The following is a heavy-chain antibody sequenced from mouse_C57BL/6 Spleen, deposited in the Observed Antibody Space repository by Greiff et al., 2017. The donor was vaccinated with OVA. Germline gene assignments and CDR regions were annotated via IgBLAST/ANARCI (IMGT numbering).Heavy chain of an antibody. D-gene: IGHD1-1*01. Sequence: QVQLKESGPELVKPGASVKLSCKASGYTFTSYDINWVKQRPGQGLEWLGWIYPRDGSTKYNEKFKGKATLTVDTSSLTAYMELRRLTSEDPAVYFCARSNYYGSSSAWFAYWGQGTLVTVSA. CDR2: IYPRDGST. V-gene: IGHV1-85*01. J-gene: IGHJ3*01. CDR1: GYTFTSYD. CDR3: ARSNYYGSSSAWFAY.